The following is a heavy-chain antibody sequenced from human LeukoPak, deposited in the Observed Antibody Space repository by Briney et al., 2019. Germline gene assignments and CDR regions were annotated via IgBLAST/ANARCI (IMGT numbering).Heavy chain of an antibody. CDR1: GFTFSSYT. CDR3: ARQRRWGANLYYYYMDV. V-gene: IGHV3-30*04. D-gene: IGHD1-26*01. J-gene: IGHJ6*03. CDR2: ISYDGSNK. Sequence: GGSLRLSCAASGFTFSSYTMHWVRQAPGKGLEWVAVISYDGSNKYYADSVKGRFTISRDNSKNTLYLQMNSLRVDDTAVYYCARQRRWGANLYYYYMDVWGKGTTVTISS.